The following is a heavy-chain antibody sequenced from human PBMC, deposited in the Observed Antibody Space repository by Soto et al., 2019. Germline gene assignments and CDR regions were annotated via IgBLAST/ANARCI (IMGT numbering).Heavy chain of an antibody. V-gene: IGHV1-69*06. J-gene: IGHJ4*02. CDR3: ARDSSGYYYYFDY. CDR1: GGTFSSYA. CDR2: IIPIFGTA. D-gene: IGHD3-22*01. Sequence: SVKVSCKASGGTFSSYAISWVRQAPGQGLEWMGGIIPIFGTANYAQKFQGRVTITADKSTSTAYMELSSLRSEDTAVYYCARDSSGYYYYFDYWSQGTLVTVSS.